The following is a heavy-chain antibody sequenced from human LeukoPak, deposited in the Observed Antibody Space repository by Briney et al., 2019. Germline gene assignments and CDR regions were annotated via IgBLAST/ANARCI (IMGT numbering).Heavy chain of an antibody. CDR2: ISGSGGST. D-gene: IGHD6-19*01. V-gene: IGHV3-23*01. CDR1: GFTFSSYA. Sequence: GGSLRLSCAASGFTFSSYAMSWVRQAPGKGLEWVSAISGSGGSTYYADSVKGRFTISRDNSKNTLYLQMNSLRAEDTAVYYCARDSSGWQPPNWFDPWGQGTLVTVSS. J-gene: IGHJ5*02. CDR3: ARDSSGWQPPNWFDP.